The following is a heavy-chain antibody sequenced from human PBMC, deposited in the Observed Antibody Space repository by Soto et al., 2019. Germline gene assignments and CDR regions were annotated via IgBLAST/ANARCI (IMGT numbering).Heavy chain of an antibody. CDR3: ARADYYEKRTQFEP. J-gene: IGHJ5*02. CDR1: VFTFSDYY. V-gene: IGHV3-11*06. Sequence: VGSLRLSCASPVFTFSDYYMSCVRHSPGKWQEWVSYISRSRSHTNYAYSVTGRFTISRDNAKNSLCLQMNTLRAEYTAVYYCARADYYEKRTQFEPWGQRTRVIVS. CDR2: ISRSRSHT. D-gene: IGHD3-22*01.